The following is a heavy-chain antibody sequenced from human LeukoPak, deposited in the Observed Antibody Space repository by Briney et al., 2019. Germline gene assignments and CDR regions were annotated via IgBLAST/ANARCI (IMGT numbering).Heavy chain of an antibody. V-gene: IGHV1-46*01. CDR2: INPSGGST. J-gene: IGHJ5*02. CDR3: ARTLTLPNWFDP. Sequence: GASVKVPCKASGYTFTSYYLHWVRQAPGQGLEWMGIINPSGGSTSYAQKFQGRVTMTRDTSTSTVYMELSSLRSEDTAVYYCARTLTLPNWFDPWGQGTLVTVSS. CDR1: GYTFTSYY. D-gene: IGHD2-21*02.